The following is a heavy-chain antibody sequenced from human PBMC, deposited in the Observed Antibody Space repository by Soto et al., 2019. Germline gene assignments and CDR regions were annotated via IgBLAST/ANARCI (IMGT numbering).Heavy chain of an antibody. J-gene: IGHJ6*02. D-gene: IGHD4-17*01. CDR1: GGTFSSYA. V-gene: IGHV1-69*13. Sequence: ASVKVSCKASGGTFSSYAISWVRQAPGQGLEWMGGIIPIFGTANYAQKFQGRVTITADESTSTAYMELSSLRSEDTAVYYCARVRGDYVVNGMDVWGQGTTVTVSS. CDR2: IIPIFGTA. CDR3: ARVRGDYVVNGMDV.